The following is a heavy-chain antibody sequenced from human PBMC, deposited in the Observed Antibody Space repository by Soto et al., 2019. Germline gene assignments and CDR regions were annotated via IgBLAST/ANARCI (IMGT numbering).Heavy chain of an antibody. V-gene: IGHV3-33*01. CDR1: GFTFSSYG. J-gene: IGHJ4*02. Sequence: QVQLVESGGGVVQPGRSLRLSCAASGFTFSSYGMHWVRQAPGKGLEWVAVIWYDGSNKYYADSVKGRFTISRDNSKNTLYLQMNSLRAEDTAVYYWARGSGYYGSGSDYWGQGTLVTVSS. CDR2: IWYDGSNK. D-gene: IGHD3-10*01. CDR3: ARGSGYYGSGSDY.